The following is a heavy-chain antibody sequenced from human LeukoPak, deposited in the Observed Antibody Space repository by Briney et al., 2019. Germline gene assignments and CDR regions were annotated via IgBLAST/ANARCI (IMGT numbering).Heavy chain of an antibody. J-gene: IGHJ4*02. Sequence: PSETLSLICTVSGGSISSSSYYWGWIRQPPGKGLEWIGSIYYSGSTYYNPSLKSRVTISVDTSKNQFSLKLSSVTAADTAVYYCARHVHIVVVIAIHYFDYWGQGTLVTVSS. CDR3: ARHVHIVVVIAIHYFDY. CDR2: IYYSGST. V-gene: IGHV4-39*01. D-gene: IGHD2-21*01. CDR1: GGSISSSSYY.